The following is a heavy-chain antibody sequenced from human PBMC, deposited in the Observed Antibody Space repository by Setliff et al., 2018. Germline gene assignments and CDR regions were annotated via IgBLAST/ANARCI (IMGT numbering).Heavy chain of an antibody. CDR3: ARGITPTTRPGYYYMDV. CDR1: GVSITSHY. J-gene: IGHJ6*03. D-gene: IGHD3-16*01. V-gene: IGHV4-59*11. CDR2: IYTSWST. Sequence: SETLSLTCTVSGVSITSHYWSWIRQPPGKELEWIGQIYTSWSTNYNPSLQSRLTISVDTSKEQFSLSLTSVTAADTAIYYCARGITPTTRPGYYYMDVWGKGTTVTVSS.